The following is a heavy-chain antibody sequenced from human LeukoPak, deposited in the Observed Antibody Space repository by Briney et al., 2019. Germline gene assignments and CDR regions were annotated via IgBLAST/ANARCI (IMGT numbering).Heavy chain of an antibody. J-gene: IGHJ4*02. V-gene: IGHV3-30*14. Sequence: GGSLRLSCAASGFTFSSYAMHWVRQAPGKGLEWVAVISYDGSNKYYADSVKGRFTISRDNSKNTLYLQMNSLRAEDTAVYYCAKVNPDDYGDYAPHIDYWGQGTLVTVSS. D-gene: IGHD4-17*01. CDR3: AKVNPDDYGDYAPHIDY. CDR1: GFTFSSYA. CDR2: ISYDGSNK.